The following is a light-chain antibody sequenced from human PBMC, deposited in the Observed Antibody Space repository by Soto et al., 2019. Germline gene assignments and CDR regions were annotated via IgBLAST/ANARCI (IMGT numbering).Light chain of an antibody. CDR3: SSYAGSNNWV. V-gene: IGLV2-8*01. CDR2: EVN. Sequence: QSALTQPPSASGSPGQSVTISCTGTSSDVGGHNSVSWYQQHPGKAPKLMIYEVNTRPSGVPVRFSGSKSGNTASLTVSGLQAEDEADYYCSSYAGSNNWVFGGGTQLTVL. J-gene: IGLJ3*02. CDR1: SSDVGGHNS.